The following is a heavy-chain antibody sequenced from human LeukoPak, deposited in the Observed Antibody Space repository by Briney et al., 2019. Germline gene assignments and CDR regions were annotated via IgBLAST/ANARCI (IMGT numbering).Heavy chain of an antibody. J-gene: IGHJ3*02. D-gene: IGHD3-10*01. CDR3: ARAGVGIPQASDI. V-gene: IGHV4-59*01. CDR1: GGSISSYY. Sequence: SETLSLTCTVSGGSISSYYWSWIRQPPGKGLEWIGYIYYSGSTNYNPSLKSRVTISVDTSKNQFSLKLSSVTAADTAVYYCARAGVGIPQASDIWGQGTMVTVSS. CDR2: IYYSGST.